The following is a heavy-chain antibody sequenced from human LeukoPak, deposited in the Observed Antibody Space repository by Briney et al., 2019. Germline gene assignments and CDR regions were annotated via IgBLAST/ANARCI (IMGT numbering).Heavy chain of an antibody. CDR3: AVEGCSSTSCYSTYYFDC. D-gene: IGHD2-2*01. V-gene: IGHV1-69*13. Sequence: SVQVSCQASGGTFSSYAISWVRQAPGQGLEWMGGIIPIFGTANYAQKFQGKVTITADESTSTAYMELSSLRSEDTAVYYCAVEGCSSTSCYSTYYFDCWGQGTLVTVSS. J-gene: IGHJ4*02. CDR1: GGTFSSYA. CDR2: IIPIFGTA.